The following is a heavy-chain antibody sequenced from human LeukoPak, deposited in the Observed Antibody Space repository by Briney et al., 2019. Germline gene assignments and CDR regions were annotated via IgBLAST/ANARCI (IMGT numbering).Heavy chain of an antibody. D-gene: IGHD1-26*01. CDR2: IIPVSGTT. Sequence: GASVKVSCKASGGTFSSYSFDWMRQAPGQGLEWLGGIIPVSGTTTYSQKFQGRVTITADKSTSTAYMELSSLRSEDTAVYYCASGRGSYLGFDYWGQGTLVTVSS. V-gene: IGHV1-69*06. J-gene: IGHJ4*02. CDR1: GGTFSSYS. CDR3: ASGRGSYLGFDY.